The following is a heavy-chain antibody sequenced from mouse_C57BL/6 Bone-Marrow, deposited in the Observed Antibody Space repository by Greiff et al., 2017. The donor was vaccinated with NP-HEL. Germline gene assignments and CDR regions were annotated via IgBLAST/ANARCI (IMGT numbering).Heavy chain of an antibody. CDR1: GYAFSSSW. V-gene: IGHV1-82*01. CDR3: ARERGWFWFAY. J-gene: IGHJ3*01. CDR2: IYPGDGDT. D-gene: IGHD2-3*01. Sequence: QVQLQQSGPELVKPGASVKISCKASGYAFSSSWMNWVKQRPGKGLEWIGRIYPGDGDTNYNGKFKGKATLTADKSSSTAYMQLSSLTSEDSAVYFCARERGWFWFAYWGQGTLVTVSA.